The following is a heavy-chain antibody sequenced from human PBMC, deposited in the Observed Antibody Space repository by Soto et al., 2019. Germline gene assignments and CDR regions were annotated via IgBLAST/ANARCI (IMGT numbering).Heavy chain of an antibody. CDR1: GYSISSYNY. CDR3: ATTAGGI. J-gene: IGHJ3*02. Sequence: WEPLSRPCAVSGYSISSYNYWGWIRQPPGKGLEWIGSIYHSGSTYYNPSLKSRVTISVDTSKNQFSLKLSSVTAADTAVYYCATTAGGIWGQGTMVTVS. D-gene: IGHD6-13*01. CDR2: IYHSGST. V-gene: IGHV4-38-2*01.